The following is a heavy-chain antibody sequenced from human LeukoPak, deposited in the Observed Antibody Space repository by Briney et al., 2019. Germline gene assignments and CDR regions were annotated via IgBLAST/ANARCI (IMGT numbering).Heavy chain of an antibody. D-gene: IGHD3-10*01. Sequence: GGSLRLSCAASGFTFSSYGMSWVRQAPGKGLEWVSAISGSGGSTYYADSVKGRFTISRDNSKNTLYLQMNSLRAEDTAVYYCAKELHYYGSGRSSMDVWGKGTTVTISS. J-gene: IGHJ6*03. CDR3: AKELHYYGSGRSSMDV. CDR2: ISGSGGST. CDR1: GFTFSSYG. V-gene: IGHV3-23*01.